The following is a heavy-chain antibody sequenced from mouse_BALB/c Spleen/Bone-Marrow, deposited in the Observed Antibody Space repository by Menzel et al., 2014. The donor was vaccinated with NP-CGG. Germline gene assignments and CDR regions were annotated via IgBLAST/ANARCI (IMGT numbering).Heavy chain of an antibody. CDR2: ISYSGST. CDR3: AREGYDYDGNYYAMDY. J-gene: IGHJ4*01. Sequence: EVQRVESGPGLVKPSQSLSLTCTVTGYSITSDYAWNWIRQFPGNKLEWMGYISYSGSTSYNPSLKSRISITRDTSKNQFFLQLNSVTTEDTATYYCAREGYDYDGNYYAMDYWGQGTPVTVSS. CDR1: GYSITSDYA. V-gene: IGHV3-2*02. D-gene: IGHD2-4*01.